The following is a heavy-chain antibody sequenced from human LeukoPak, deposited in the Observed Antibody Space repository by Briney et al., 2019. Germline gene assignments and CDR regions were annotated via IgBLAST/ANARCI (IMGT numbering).Heavy chain of an antibody. D-gene: IGHD1-26*01. J-gene: IGHJ4*02. CDR1: GFTFSSYS. CDR2: ISSSSSYI. V-gene: IGHV3-21*01. CDR3: ARVGGYMGADPYYFDY. Sequence: PGGSLRLSCAASGFTFSSYSMNWVRQAPGKGLEWVSSISSSSSYIYYADSVKGRFTISRDNAKNSLYLQMNSLRAEDTAVYYCARVGGYMGADPYYFDYWGQGTLVTVSS.